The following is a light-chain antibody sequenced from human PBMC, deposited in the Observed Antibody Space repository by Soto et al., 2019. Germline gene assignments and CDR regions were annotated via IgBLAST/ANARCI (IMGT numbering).Light chain of an antibody. Sequence: SYELIQPPSVSVSPGQTARITCSGDALPKQYTYWYQQKPGQAPVLVIYKDSERPSGIPERFSGSSSGTTVTLTISGVQAEDEADYYCQSADSSGTYVLFGGGTKVTVL. CDR1: ALPKQY. CDR3: QSADSSGTYVL. V-gene: IGLV3-25*03. J-gene: IGLJ2*01. CDR2: KDS.